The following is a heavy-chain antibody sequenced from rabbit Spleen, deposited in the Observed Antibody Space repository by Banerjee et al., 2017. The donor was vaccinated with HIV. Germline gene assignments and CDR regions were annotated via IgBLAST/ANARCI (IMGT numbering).Heavy chain of an antibody. CDR2: IYNGDGST. Sequence: QEQLVESGGGLVQPGGSLKLSCKASGFDLSNYGVSWVRQAPGKGPEWIACIYNGDGSTYYASWVNGRFTSSRSTSLNTVTLQMTSLTAADTATYFCARARDTYDDVGDFARLDLWGPGTLVTVS. CDR3: ARARDTYDDVGDFARLDL. D-gene: IGHD2-1*01. V-gene: IGHV1S47*01. J-gene: IGHJ3*01. CDR1: GFDLSNYG.